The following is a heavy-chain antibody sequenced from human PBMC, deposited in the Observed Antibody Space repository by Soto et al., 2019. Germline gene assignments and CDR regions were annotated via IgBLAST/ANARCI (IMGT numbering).Heavy chain of an antibody. CDR1: GVIISSYC. CDR3: ARDSYDSSTYYYEPFDY. D-gene: IGHD3-22*01. CDR2: IYYSVIT. J-gene: IGHJ4*02. V-gene: IGHV4-59*01. Sequence: PSETLSLTCIVCGVIISSYCWSWIRQPPGKGLEWIGSIYYSVITNYNPSLKIRVTISVDTSKNQFSLKLSSVTAADTAVYYCARDSYDSSTYYYEPFDYWGQGILVTVSS.